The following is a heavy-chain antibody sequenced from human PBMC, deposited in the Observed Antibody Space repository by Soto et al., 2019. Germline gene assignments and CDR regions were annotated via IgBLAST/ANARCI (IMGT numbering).Heavy chain of an antibody. CDR3: ATSYDSGVDP. CDR2: IKPDNGDT. Sequence: QLQLVQSGAEVERPGASVRVSCKAYGYPFSKYGISWIRQAPGQGLEWMGWIKPDNGDTNYEQKFQGRVTMTTDTSSHTAYLELRSLRSYDTAVYYCATSYDSGVDPWGQGTLGSVSS. D-gene: IGHD5-12*01. CDR1: GYPFSKYG. V-gene: IGHV1-18*04. J-gene: IGHJ5*02.